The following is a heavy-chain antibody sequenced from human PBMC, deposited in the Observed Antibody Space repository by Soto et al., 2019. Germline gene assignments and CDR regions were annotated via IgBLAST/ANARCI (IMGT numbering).Heavy chain of an antibody. CDR1: GGSFSGYY. CDR3: ARARPTTKSGRFDP. D-gene: IGHD1-1*01. Sequence: SETLSLTCAVYGGSFSGYYWSWIRQPPGKGLEWIGEINHSGSNNYNPSLKSRVTISVDTSKNQFSLKLSSVTAADTAVYYCARARPTTKSGRFDPWGQGTLVTVSS. V-gene: IGHV4-34*01. J-gene: IGHJ5*02. CDR2: INHSGSN.